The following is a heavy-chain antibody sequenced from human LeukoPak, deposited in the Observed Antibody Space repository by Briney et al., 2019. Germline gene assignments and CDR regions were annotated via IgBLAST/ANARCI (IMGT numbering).Heavy chain of an antibody. Sequence: GGSLRLSCAASGFTFSSYWMSWVRQAPGKGLEWVANIKQDGSEKYYVDSVKGRFTISRDNAKNSLYLQMNSLRAEDTAVYYCARDPLDLSCSSTSCSDAFDIWGQGTMVTVSS. J-gene: IGHJ3*02. CDR1: GFTFSSYW. CDR3: ARDPLDLSCSSTSCSDAFDI. V-gene: IGHV3-7*01. D-gene: IGHD2-2*01. CDR2: IKQDGSEK.